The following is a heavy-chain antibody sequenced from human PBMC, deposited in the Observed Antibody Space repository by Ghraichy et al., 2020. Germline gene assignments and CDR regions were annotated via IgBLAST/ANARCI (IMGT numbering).Heavy chain of an antibody. CDR3: TRPGGNTPYYYYYGMDV. V-gene: IGHV3-73*01. Sequence: GGSLRLSCAASGFTFSGSAMHWVRQASGKGLEWVGRIRSKANSYATAYAASVKGRFTISRDDSKNTAYLQMNSLKTEDTAVYYCTRPGGNTPYYYYYGMDVWGQGTTVTVSS. CDR2: IRSKANSYAT. J-gene: IGHJ6*02. CDR1: GFTFSGSA. D-gene: IGHD4-23*01.